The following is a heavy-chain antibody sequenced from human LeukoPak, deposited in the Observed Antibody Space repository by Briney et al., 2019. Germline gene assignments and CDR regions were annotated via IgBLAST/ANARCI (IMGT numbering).Heavy chain of an antibody. V-gene: IGHV4-31*03. D-gene: IGHD2-2*01. CDR2: IYYTGST. CDR1: GASISSGGYY. CDR3: ARGRAAPEYGDGVDV. Sequence: SETLSLTCPVSGASISSGGYYWTRIPQLPGKGLEWNRYIYYTGSTNYNPSLQIRVTISLDTSENQFSLKLTSVTAADTAIYYWARGRAAPEYGDGVDVWGQGTTVTVSS. J-gene: IGHJ6*02.